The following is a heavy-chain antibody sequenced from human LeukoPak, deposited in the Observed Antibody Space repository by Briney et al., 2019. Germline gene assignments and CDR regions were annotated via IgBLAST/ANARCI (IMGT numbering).Heavy chain of an antibody. CDR1: GYTFTGSY. D-gene: IGHD6-19*01. V-gene: IGHV1-2*02. CDR3: ARSLGITVAGTVGGAFDI. CDR2: IKPNSGGT. Sequence: ASVKVSCKASGYTFTGSYMHWVRQAPGQGLEWMGWIKPNSGGTNYPQKFQGRVTMTRDTSISTAYMELSRLRSDDTAVYYCARSLGITVAGTVGGAFDIWGQGTMVTVSS. J-gene: IGHJ3*02.